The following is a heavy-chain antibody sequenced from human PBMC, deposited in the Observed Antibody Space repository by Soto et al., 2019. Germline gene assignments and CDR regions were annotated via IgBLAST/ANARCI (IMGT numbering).Heavy chain of an antibody. CDR3: ARVEFNPFTDYGGTPGGEYYYYGMDV. CDR1: GYTFTGYY. D-gene: IGHD4-17*01. J-gene: IGHJ6*02. Sequence: ASVKVSCKASGYTFTGYYMHWVRQAPGQGLEWMGWINPNSGGTNYAQKFQGWVTMTRDTSISTAYMELSRLRSDDTAVYYCARVEFNPFTDYGGTPGGEYYYYGMDVWGQGTTVTVSS. V-gene: IGHV1-2*04. CDR2: INPNSGGT.